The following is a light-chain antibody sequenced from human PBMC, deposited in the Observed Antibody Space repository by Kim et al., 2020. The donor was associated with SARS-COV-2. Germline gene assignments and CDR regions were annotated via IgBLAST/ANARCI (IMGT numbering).Light chain of an antibody. Sequence: EIVMTQSPATLSVSPGESATLSCRASQSLSSNLAWYQQKPGQAPRLLIYGASTRATDISARFIGSESGTDFTLTISSLQSEDFAVYYCHQYNDWPRTFGQGTKLEI. CDR1: QSLSSN. V-gene: IGKV3-15*01. CDR3: HQYNDWPRT. J-gene: IGKJ2*01. CDR2: GAS.